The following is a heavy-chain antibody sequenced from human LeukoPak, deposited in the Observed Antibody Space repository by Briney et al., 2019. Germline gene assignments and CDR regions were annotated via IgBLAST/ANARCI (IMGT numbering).Heavy chain of an antibody. V-gene: IGHV3-48*04. Sequence: GRSLRLSCAASGFTVSSFAMHWVRQAPGKGLEWVSYISRSGSTIYYADSVKGRFTISRDNAKNSLYLQMNSLRAEDTAVYYCARDGYNSHFDYWGQGTLVTVSS. J-gene: IGHJ4*02. CDR2: ISRSGSTI. CDR3: ARDGYNSHFDY. CDR1: GFTVSSFA. D-gene: IGHD5-24*01.